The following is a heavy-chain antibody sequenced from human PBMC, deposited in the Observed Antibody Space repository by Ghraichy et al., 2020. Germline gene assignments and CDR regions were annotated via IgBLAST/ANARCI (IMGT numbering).Heavy chain of an antibody. D-gene: IGHD6-19*01. CDR3: ARDKTYGSGWPFFDY. J-gene: IGHJ4*02. CDR2: ISYYDNTV. V-gene: IGHV3-48*01. Sequence: GGSLRLSCAASGFTFSSHNMNWVRQAPGKGLEWVSFISYYDNTVYYGDSVKGRFTISRDNAKSSLFLQMNGLRAKDTAVYYCARDKTYGSGWPFFDYWGQGILVTVSS. CDR1: GFTFSSHN.